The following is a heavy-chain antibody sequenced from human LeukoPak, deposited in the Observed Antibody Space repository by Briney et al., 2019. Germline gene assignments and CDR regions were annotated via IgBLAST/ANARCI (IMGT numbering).Heavy chain of an antibody. CDR1: GGSISSGSYY. CDR3: ARDPIVLMVYGTYYYYMDV. Sequence: SETLSLTCTVSGGSISSGSYYWSWIRQPAGKGLEWIGRIYTSGSTNYNPSLKSRVTISVDTSKNQFSLKLSSVTAADRPVYYCARDPIVLMVYGTYYYYMDVWGKGTTVTVSS. J-gene: IGHJ6*03. D-gene: IGHD2-8*01. CDR2: IYTSGST. V-gene: IGHV4-61*02.